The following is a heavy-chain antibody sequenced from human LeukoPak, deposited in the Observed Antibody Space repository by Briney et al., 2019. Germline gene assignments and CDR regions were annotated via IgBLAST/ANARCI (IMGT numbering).Heavy chain of an antibody. D-gene: IGHD3-22*01. CDR2: INPNSGGT. CDR1: GYAFTDYY. CDR3: ARGGPYYDSSRANDLNY. Sequence: ASMKVSCKASGYAFTDYYMQWVRQAPGQGLEWMGWINPNSGGTHYVQRFQGWVTMTRDTSISTAYMELSRLTSDDTAVYYCARGGPYYDSSRANDLNYWGQGTLVTVSS. J-gene: IGHJ4*02. V-gene: IGHV1-2*04.